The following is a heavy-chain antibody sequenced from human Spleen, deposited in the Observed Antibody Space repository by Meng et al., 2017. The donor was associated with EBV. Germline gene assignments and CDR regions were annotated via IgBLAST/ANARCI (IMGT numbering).Heavy chain of an antibody. J-gene: IGHJ4*02. CDR3: ASESGRGYTPDY. D-gene: IGHD3-10*01. CDR1: GITFSHSA. V-gene: IGHV1-69*01. CDR2: LIPYFGAA. Sequence: QGQVVQAGAEVKRPGSSVKVSCKTSGITFSHSAVSWVRQAPGQGLEWLGGLIPYFGAANYAPKFEGRVTIIADDSTRTHYLELTSLRSDDSGMYYCASESGRGYTPDYWGQGTLVTVSS.